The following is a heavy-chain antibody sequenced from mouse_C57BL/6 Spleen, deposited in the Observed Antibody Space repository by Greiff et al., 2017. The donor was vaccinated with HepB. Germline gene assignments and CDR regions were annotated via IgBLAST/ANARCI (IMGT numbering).Heavy chain of an antibody. J-gene: IGHJ4*01. D-gene: IGHD1-2*01. V-gene: IGHV5-4*01. CDR3: ARDGKRLGDAMDY. CDR1: GFTFSSYA. Sequence: EVQVVESGGGLVKPGGSLKLSCAASGFTFSSYAMSWVRQTPEKRLEWVATISDGGSYTYYPDNVKGRFTISRDNAKNNLYLQMSHLKSEDTAMYYCARDGKRLGDAMDYWGQGTSVTVSS. CDR2: ISDGGSYT.